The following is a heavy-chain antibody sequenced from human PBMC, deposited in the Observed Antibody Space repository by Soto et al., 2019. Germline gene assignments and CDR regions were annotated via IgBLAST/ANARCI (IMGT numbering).Heavy chain of an antibody. J-gene: IGHJ4*02. V-gene: IGHV1-18*01. CDR1: RYTFTSYG. Sequence: ASVKVSCKASRYTFTSYGISWVRQAPVQGLEWMGSITAYNGNTNDAQKLQGRFPMTTDRSTSTDYMDLTSLRSDGTGVDYCGRAGPIRYSGYERFWGKGTLVTVS. D-gene: IGHD5-12*01. CDR2: ITAYNGNT. CDR3: GRAGPIRYSGYERF.